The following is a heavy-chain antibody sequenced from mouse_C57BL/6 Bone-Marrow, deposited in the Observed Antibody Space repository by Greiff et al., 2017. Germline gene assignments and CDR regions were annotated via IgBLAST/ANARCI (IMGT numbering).Heavy chain of an antibody. J-gene: IGHJ4*01. CDR3: ARESDYGNYVDYAMDY. CDR2: INPGSGGT. CDR1: GYAFTNYL. Sequence: QVQLQQSGAELVRPGTSVKVSCKASGYAFTNYLIEWVKQRPGQGLEWIGVINPGSGGTNYNEKFKGKATLTADKSSSTAYMQLSSLTSEDSAVYFCARESDYGNYVDYAMDYWGQGTSVTVSS. D-gene: IGHD2-1*01. V-gene: IGHV1-54*01.